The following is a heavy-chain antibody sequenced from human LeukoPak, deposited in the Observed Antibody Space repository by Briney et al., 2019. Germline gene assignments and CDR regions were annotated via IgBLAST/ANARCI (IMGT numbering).Heavy chain of an antibody. CDR1: GFTFSSYA. CDR2: ISGSGGST. D-gene: IGHD1-26*01. J-gene: IGHJ4*02. V-gene: IGHV3-23*01. Sequence: GGSLRLSCAASGFTFSSYAMSWVRQAPGKGLEWVSAISGSGGSTYYADSVKGRFTISRDNSKNTLYLQMNSLRAEDTAVYYCAKDRDRVGATGYFDYWGQGTLVTVSS. CDR3: AKDRDRVGATGYFDY.